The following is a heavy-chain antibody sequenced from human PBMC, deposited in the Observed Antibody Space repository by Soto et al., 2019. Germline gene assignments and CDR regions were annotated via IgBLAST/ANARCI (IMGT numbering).Heavy chain of an antibody. J-gene: IGHJ3*02. CDR3: AKDRHYDFWSGYDLHAFDI. D-gene: IGHD3-3*01. CDR2: ISAYNGNT. Sequence: QVQLVQSGAEVKKPGASVKVSCKASGYTFTSYGISWVRQAPGQGLEWMGWISAYNGNTNYAQKLQGRVTMTTDTSTSTAYMELRSLRSDDTAVYYCAKDRHYDFWSGYDLHAFDIWGQGTMVTVSS. CDR1: GYTFTSYG. V-gene: IGHV1-18*04.